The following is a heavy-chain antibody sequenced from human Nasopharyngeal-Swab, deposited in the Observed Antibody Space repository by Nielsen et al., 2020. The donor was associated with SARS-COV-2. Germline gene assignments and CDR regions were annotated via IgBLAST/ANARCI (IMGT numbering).Heavy chain of an antibody. CDR3: AASRGTAVDYFDY. Sequence: GGSLRLSCVASEFTISSFSMTWVRQAQGKGLEWVADINEDGSDKYYVDSVKGRFTIPRDNAKNSLFLQLNGLRAEDSAVYYCAASRGTAVDYFDYWGQGTLVTVSS. J-gene: IGHJ4*02. D-gene: IGHD3-16*01. V-gene: IGHV3-7*01. CDR2: INEDGSDK. CDR1: EFTISSFS.